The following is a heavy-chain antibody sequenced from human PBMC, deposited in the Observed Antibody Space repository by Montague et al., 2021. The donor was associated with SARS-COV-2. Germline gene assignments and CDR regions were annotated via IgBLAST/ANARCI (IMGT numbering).Heavy chain of an antibody. J-gene: IGHJ3*02. CDR2: ISISDGNT. Sequence: SLRLSCAASGFAFSTHAMGWVRQAPGKGLEWVSTISISDGNTYYADSVKGRFTISRDKSKNTLYLQMNSLRAEDTAVYYCAKDRQLVGDDAFDIWGQGTMVTVSS. CDR1: GFAFSTHA. V-gene: IGHV3-23*01. CDR3: AKDRQLVGDDAFDI. D-gene: IGHD6-13*01.